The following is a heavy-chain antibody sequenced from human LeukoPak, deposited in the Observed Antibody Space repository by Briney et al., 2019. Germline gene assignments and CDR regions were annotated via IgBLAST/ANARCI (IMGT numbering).Heavy chain of an antibody. Sequence: SGPTLANPTQTLTLTRTFSGFSLSTSGMCVSWIRQPPGKALERLALIDWDDDKYYSTSLKTRLTISRDTSKNQVVLTMTNMDPVDTATYYCARNTYRRRWFDPWGQGSLVTVSS. CDR3: ARNTYRRRWFDP. CDR1: GFSLSTSGMC. CDR2: IDWDDDK. V-gene: IGHV2-70*01. D-gene: IGHD4-11*01. J-gene: IGHJ5*02.